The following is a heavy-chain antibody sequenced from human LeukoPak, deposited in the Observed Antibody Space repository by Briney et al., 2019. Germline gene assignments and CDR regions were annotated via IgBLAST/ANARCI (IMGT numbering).Heavy chain of an antibody. J-gene: IGHJ6*03. CDR3: ARALAEYCSGGSCPYYYYYYMDV. V-gene: IGHV4-59*12. D-gene: IGHD2-15*01. CDR2: IYYSGST. Sequence: SETLSLTCTVSGGSISSYYWSWIRQPPGKGLEWIGYIYYSGSTNYNPSLKSRVTISVDTSKNQFSLKLSSVTAADTAVYYCARALAEYCSGGSCPYYYYYYMDVWGKGTTVTVSS. CDR1: GGSISSYY.